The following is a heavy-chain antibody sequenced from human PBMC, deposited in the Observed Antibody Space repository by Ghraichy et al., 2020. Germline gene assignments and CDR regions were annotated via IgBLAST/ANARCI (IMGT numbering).Heavy chain of an antibody. D-gene: IGHD2-8*01. J-gene: IGHJ6*02. CDR2: ISGSGGST. CDR3: AKDRGYCTNGVCRSYYYYGMDV. CDR1: GFTFSSYA. V-gene: IGHV3-23*01. Sequence: GGSLRLSCAASGFTFSSYAMSWVRQAPGKGLEWVSAISGSGGSTYYADSVKDRFTISRDNSKNTLYLQMNSLRAEDTAVYYCAKDRGYCTNGVCRSYYYYGMDVWGRGTTVTVSS.